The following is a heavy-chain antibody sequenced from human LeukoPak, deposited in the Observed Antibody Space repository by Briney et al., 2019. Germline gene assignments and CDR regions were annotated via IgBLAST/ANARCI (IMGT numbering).Heavy chain of an antibody. D-gene: IGHD1-26*01. CDR1: GFTFSSYG. J-gene: IGHJ3*02. Sequence: GGSLRLSCAASGFTFSSYGMHWVRQAPGKGPEWVAVISYDGSNKYYADSVKGRFTISRDNAKNSLYLQMNSLRAEDTAVYYCARDFGGSYSAFDIWGQGTMVTVSS. CDR3: ARDFGGSYSAFDI. V-gene: IGHV3-30*03. CDR2: ISYDGSNK.